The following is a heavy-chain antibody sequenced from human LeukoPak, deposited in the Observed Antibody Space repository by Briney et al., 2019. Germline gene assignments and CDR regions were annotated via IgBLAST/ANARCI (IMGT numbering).Heavy chain of an antibody. CDR2: FDPEDGET. V-gene: IGHV1-24*01. J-gene: IGHJ4*02. CDR1: GYTLTELS. CDR3: ATPVVPAVIGVFHFDY. D-gene: IGHD2-2*01. Sequence: ASVKVSCKVSGYTLTELSMHWVRQAPGKGLEWMGGFDPEDGETIYAQKFQGRVTMTEDTSTDTAYMELSSLRSEDTAVYYCATPVVPAVIGVFHFDYWGQGTLVTVSS.